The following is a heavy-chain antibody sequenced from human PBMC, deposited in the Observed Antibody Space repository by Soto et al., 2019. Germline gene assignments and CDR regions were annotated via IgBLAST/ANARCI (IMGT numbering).Heavy chain of an antibody. CDR1: GGSVSSGSYY. CDR2: IYYSGST. Sequence: SETLSLTCTVSGGSVSSGSYYWSWIRQPPGKGLEWIGYIYYSGSTNYNPSLKSRVTISVDTSKNQFSLKLSSVTAADTAVYYCARGSLLRGFDYWGQGTLVTVSS. CDR3: ARGSLLRGFDY. J-gene: IGHJ4*02. D-gene: IGHD2-15*01. V-gene: IGHV4-61*01.